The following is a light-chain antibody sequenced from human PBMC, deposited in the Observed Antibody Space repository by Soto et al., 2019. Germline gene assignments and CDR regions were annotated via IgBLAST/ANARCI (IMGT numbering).Light chain of an antibody. J-gene: IGLJ2*01. Sequence: QPVLTQPPSASASLGASVTLSGTLSSGYSKYKVDWYQQRPGKGPRFVMRVGTGGVVVSKGDGIPDRFSVLGSGLNRYLTIRNIQEEDESDYHCGADNGSGSSFVYVVFGGGTKLTVL. CDR3: GADNGSGSSFVYVV. CDR2: VGTGGVVV. CDR1: SGYSKYK. V-gene: IGLV9-49*03.